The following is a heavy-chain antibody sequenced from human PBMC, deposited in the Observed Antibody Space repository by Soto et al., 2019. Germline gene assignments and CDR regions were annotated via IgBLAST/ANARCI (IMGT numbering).Heavy chain of an antibody. CDR3: ARDVTFGGVIASLFY. Sequence: ASVKVSCKASGYTFTGYYMHWVRQAPEQGLEWMGWINPNSGGTNYAQKFQGWVTMTRDTSISTAYMELSRLRSDDTAVYYCARDVTFGGVIASLFYWGQGTLVTVSS. V-gene: IGHV1-2*04. CDR1: GYTFTGYY. J-gene: IGHJ4*02. D-gene: IGHD3-16*02. CDR2: INPNSGGT.